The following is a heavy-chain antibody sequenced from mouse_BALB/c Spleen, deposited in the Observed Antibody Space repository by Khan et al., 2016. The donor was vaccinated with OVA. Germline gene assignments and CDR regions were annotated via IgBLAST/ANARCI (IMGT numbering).Heavy chain of an antibody. CDR1: GYIFTSYW. D-gene: IGHD2-4*01. CDR3: ARGDDYDYAMDY. Sequence: QVQLKESGAELVRPGASVRLSCKTSGYIFTSYWTHWAKQSPGQGPEWIARIYPGTGSTFYIEKFKGKPTLLADKSSSSAHMQRSSLKSDDSAVSFCARGDDYDYAMDYWGQGTSVTVAS. V-gene: IGHV1-76*01. J-gene: IGHJ4*01. CDR2: IYPGTGST.